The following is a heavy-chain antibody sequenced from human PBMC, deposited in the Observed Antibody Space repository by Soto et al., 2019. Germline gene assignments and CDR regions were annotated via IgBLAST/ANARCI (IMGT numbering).Heavy chain of an antibody. D-gene: IGHD3-3*01. CDR1: GFTFSSYA. CDR3: ANGGVAPNDFWSGYYPDANYYYYMDV. Sequence: GGSLRLSCAASGFTFSSYAMSWVRQAPGKGLEWVSAISGSGGSTYYADSVKGRFTISRDNSKNTLYLQMNSLRAEDTAVYYCANGGVAPNDFWSGYYPDANYYYYMDVWGKGTTVTVSS. J-gene: IGHJ6*03. V-gene: IGHV3-23*01. CDR2: ISGSGGST.